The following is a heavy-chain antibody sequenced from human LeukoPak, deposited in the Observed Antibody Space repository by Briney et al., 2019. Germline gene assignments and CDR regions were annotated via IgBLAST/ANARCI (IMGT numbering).Heavy chain of an antibody. CDR2: IYHDGTT. CDR1: GVSITSGGFS. J-gene: IGHJ4*02. CDR3: ARGRDILDY. Sequence: PSETLSLTCTVSGVSITSGGFSWTWIRQPPGNGLGWIGYIYHDGTTPYNLSLRTRLTISIDGSKSQFSLKMTSVTAADTAVYYCARGRDILDYWGQGALVAVSS. V-gene: IGHV4-30-2*01. D-gene: IGHD5-12*01.